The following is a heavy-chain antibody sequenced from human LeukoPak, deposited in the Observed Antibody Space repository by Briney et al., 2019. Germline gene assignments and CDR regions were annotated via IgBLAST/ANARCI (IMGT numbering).Heavy chain of an antibody. D-gene: IGHD5-24*01. CDR3: ARGIGGGYKYEKDDAFDI. CDR2: ISSGSGYI. V-gene: IGHV3-21*06. Sequence: PGGSLRLSCAASGFTFSSYSMNWVRQAPGQGLEWVSSISSGSGYIYYAESMKDRVTISRDNAKNSLYLQMNSLRAEDTALYYCARGIGGGYKYEKDDAFDIWGQGTMVTVSS. J-gene: IGHJ3*02. CDR1: GFTFSSYS.